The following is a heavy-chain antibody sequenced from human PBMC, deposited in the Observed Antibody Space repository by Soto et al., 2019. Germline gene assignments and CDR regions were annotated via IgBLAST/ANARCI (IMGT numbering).Heavy chain of an antibody. Sequence: ESGGGLVQPGGSLRLSCAASGFTFSSDAMNWVRQAPGKGLEWVSDISGSGGITYYADSVKGRFTISRDNSKNTLYLQMNSLRAEDTAVYYCAKSAMVRGGGWFDPWGQGTLVTVSS. CDR3: AKSAMVRGGGWFDP. J-gene: IGHJ5*02. CDR1: GFTFSSDA. V-gene: IGHV3-23*01. CDR2: ISGSGGIT. D-gene: IGHD3-10*01.